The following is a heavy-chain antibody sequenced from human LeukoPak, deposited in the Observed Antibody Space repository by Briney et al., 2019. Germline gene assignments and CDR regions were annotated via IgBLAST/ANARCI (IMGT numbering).Heavy chain of an antibody. CDR3: TKGRSNHY. D-gene: IGHD3-10*01. J-gene: IGHJ4*02. CDR1: GYTFSSYS. V-gene: IGHV3-21*01. CDR2: ISVRSNYI. Sequence: GGSLRLSCAASGYTFSSYSINWVRQAPGKGLEWVSSISVRSNYIYYADSVRGRFSIARDDARDSLYLQMNSLRAEDTAVYYCTKGRSNHYWGQGTLVTVST.